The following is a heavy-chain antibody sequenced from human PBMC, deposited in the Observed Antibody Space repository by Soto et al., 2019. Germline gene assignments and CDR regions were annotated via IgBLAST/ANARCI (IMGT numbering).Heavy chain of an antibody. CDR2: IYSSGST. CDR1: GVSISSYY. V-gene: IGHV4-4*07. D-gene: IGHD3-9*01. CDR3: ARDRTGNYFYYRGMGV. Sequence: ASETLSLTCTVSGVSISSYYWSWIRQPAGKGLEWIGHIYSSGSTNYNPSLKSRVTMSVDTSKNQFSLKLSSVTAADTAVYYCARDRTGNYFYYRGMGVWGQGTTVTVSS. J-gene: IGHJ6*02.